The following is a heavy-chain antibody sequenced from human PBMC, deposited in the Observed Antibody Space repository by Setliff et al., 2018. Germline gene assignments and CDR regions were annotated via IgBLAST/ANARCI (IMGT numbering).Heavy chain of an antibody. V-gene: IGHV1-69*10. D-gene: IGHD1-26*01. Sequence: VASVKVSCKASGGTFSSYAISWVRQAPGQGLEWMGGIIPILGIANYAQKFQGRVTITTDESTSTAYMELSSLRSEDTAVYYCARAGGARLGAFDIWGQGTMVTVSS. CDR1: GGTFSSYA. J-gene: IGHJ3*02. CDR2: IIPILGIA. CDR3: ARAGGARLGAFDI.